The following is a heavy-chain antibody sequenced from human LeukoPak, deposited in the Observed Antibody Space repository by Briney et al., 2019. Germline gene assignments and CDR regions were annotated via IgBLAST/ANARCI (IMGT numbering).Heavy chain of an antibody. V-gene: IGHV4-59*01. Sequence: SETLSLTCTVSGGSISSYYWSWIRQPPGKGLEWIGYIYYSGSTNYNPSLKSRVTISVDTSKNQFSLKLSSVTAADTATYYCARISASAAAGYYDAFDIWGQGTMVTVSS. D-gene: IGHD6-13*01. J-gene: IGHJ3*02. CDR3: ARISASAAAGYYDAFDI. CDR1: GGSISSYY. CDR2: IYYSGST.